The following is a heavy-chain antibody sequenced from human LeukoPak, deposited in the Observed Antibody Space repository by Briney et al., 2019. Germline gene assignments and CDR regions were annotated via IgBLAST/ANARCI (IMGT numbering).Heavy chain of an antibody. CDR2: IYSSGST. J-gene: IGHJ6*03. CDR1: GGSIRGYY. D-gene: IGHD3-10*01. Sequence: SEALSLTCNVSGGSIRGYYWSWIRQPPGKGLEWIGYIYSSGSTNYNPSLKSRVTMSVDTSKNQFSLKVSSVTAADTAVYYCARVFDSGSQAYFYYMDVWGKGTTVTIFS. V-gene: IGHV4-59*01. CDR3: ARVFDSGSQAYFYYMDV.